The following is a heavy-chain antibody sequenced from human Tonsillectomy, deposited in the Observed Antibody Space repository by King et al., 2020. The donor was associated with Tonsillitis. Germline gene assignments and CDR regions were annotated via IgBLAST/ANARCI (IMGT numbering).Heavy chain of an antibody. Sequence: EVQLVESGGSLVQPGGSLRLSCAASGSTFSNYVMSWVRQAPGKGLEWVSGISTSGDTTHYTDSVKGRFTISRDNSKNTLYLQMNSLRAGDTAVYYCAEGSNKWYGGTAYWGQGTLVTVSS. CDR3: AEGSNKWYGGTAY. D-gene: IGHD2-15*01. CDR1: GSTFSNYV. V-gene: IGHV3-23*04. CDR2: ISTSGDTT. J-gene: IGHJ4*02.